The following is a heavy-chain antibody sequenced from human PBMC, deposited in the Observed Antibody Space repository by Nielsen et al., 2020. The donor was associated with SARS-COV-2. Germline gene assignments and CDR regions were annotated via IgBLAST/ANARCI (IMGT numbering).Heavy chain of an antibody. CDR1: GYTLTELS. CDR2: INPILGIA. J-gene: IGHJ6*02. CDR3: AKAPPDSGYDGGRYYGMDV. Sequence: SVKVSCKVSGYTLTELSMHWLRQAPGQGLEWMGRINPILGIADYAQKFQGRVTITADKSASTAYMEVRSLRAEDTALYYCAKAPPDSGYDGGRYYGMDVWGQGTTVTVSS. D-gene: IGHD5-12*01. V-gene: IGHV1-69*04.